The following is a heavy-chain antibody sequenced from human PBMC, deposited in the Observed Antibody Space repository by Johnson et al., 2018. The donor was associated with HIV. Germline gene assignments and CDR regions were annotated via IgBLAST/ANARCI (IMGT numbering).Heavy chain of an antibody. V-gene: IGHV3-23*04. CDR3: ARELYDILTGSPGAFDI. D-gene: IGHD3-9*01. CDR2: ISGSGGST. J-gene: IGHJ3*02. Sequence: VQLVESGGGVVQPGGSLRLSCAASGFTVSSNYMSWVRQAPGKGLEWVSAISGSGGSTYYADSVKGRFTISRDNSKNTLYLQMNSLRAEDTAVYYCARELYDILTGSPGAFDIWGQGTMVTVSS. CDR1: GFTVSSNY.